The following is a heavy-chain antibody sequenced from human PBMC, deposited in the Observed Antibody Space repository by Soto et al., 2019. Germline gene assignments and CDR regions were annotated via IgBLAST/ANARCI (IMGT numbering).Heavy chain of an antibody. D-gene: IGHD6-13*01. CDR3: VADSSSWYMYYFDY. CDR2: ISWNSGSI. J-gene: IGHJ4*02. Sequence: LRLSCAASGFTFDDYAMHWVRQAPGKGLEWVSGISWNSGSIGYADSVKGRFTISRDNAKNSLYLQMNSLRAEDTALYYCVADSSSWYMYYFDYWGQGTLVTVSS. CDR1: GFTFDDYA. V-gene: IGHV3-9*01.